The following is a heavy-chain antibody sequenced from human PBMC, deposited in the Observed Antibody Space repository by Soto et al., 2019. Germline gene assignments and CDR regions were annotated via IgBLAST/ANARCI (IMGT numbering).Heavy chain of an antibody. CDR3: GGQDYGAKGYYFEN. CDR1: NGSISSRRYY. Sequence: QLQLQESGSGLVKPSETLSLTCIVSNGSISSRRYYWGWIRQTPGKGLEWIGSIYYIGNTYYNPSLKSRVTISIDTSKTQFSLKMNSVTAADTAVYFCGGQDYGAKGYYFENCG. V-gene: IGHV4-39*01. CDR2: IYYIGNT. D-gene: IGHD4-17*01. J-gene: IGHJ4*01.